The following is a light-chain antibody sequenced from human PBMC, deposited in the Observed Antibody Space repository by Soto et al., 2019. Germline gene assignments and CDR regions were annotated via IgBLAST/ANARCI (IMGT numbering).Light chain of an antibody. CDR3: SSYSSVTTLWV. CDR1: SSDVGKYDY. V-gene: IGLV2-14*01. CDR2: EVS. Sequence: QSALTQPPSASGSPGQSVTISCTGTSSDVGKYDYVSWYQQHPGKAPKLIIYEVSNRPSGVSNRFSGSKSGNTASLTVSGLQAEDEADYYCSSYSSVTTLWVFGGGTKLTVL. J-gene: IGLJ3*02.